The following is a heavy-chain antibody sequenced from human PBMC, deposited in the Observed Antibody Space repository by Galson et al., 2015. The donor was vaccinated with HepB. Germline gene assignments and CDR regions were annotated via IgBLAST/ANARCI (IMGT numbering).Heavy chain of an antibody. V-gene: IGHV3-21*01. Sequence: SLRLSCAASGFTFTRYTMNWVRQAPGKGLGWVSSISSTGTYIYYADSVQGRFTISRDNAKNSLYVQMNSLRAEDTAVYYCAREGSEYYGDNLFDYWGQGTLVTVSS. J-gene: IGHJ4*02. CDR2: ISSTGTYI. D-gene: IGHD4-17*01. CDR1: GFTFTRYT. CDR3: AREGSEYYGDNLFDY.